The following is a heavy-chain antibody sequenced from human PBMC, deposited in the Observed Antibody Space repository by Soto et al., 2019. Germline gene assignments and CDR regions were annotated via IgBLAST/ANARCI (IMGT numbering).Heavy chain of an antibody. J-gene: IGHJ4*02. V-gene: IGHV3-30-3*01. CDR3: ARFKGCSGGSCYSHFDY. CDR2: ISYDGSNK. D-gene: IGHD2-15*01. Sequence: DSGGGVVQPGRSLRLSCAASGFTFSGFAMHWVRQAPGKGLEWVAVISYDGSNKYYADSVKGRFTISRDNSKNTLYVQMNSLRAEDTAVYYCARFKGCSGGSCYSHFDYWGQGTLVTVSS. CDR1: GFTFSGFA.